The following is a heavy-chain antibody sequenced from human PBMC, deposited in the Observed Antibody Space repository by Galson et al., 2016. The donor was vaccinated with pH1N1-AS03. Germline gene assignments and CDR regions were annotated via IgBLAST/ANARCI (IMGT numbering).Heavy chain of an antibody. CDR3: ANNNG. CDR1: GYTLSNFY. V-gene: IGHV1-2*02. J-gene: IGHJ4*02. CDR2: ISPNSGGT. Sequence: SVKVSCKESGYTLSNFYMHWVRQAPGQGLEWMGWISPNSGGTNSAQKFQCRVTLITSISVVYMELSGLRSDDTAIYYCANNNGWGQGTLVTVSS. D-gene: IGHD1-14*01.